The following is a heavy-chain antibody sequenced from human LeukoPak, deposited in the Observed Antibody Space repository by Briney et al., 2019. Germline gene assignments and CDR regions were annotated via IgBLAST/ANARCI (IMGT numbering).Heavy chain of an antibody. V-gene: IGHV3-21*01. CDR3: AREWGIATDFDY. D-gene: IGHD6-13*01. J-gene: IGHJ4*02. CDR1: GFTFSSYS. CDR2: ISSSSSYI. Sequence: PGGSLRLSCAASGFTFSSYSMNWVRQAPGKGLEWVSSISSSSSYIYYADSVKGRFTISRDNAKNSLYLQMNSLRAEDTAVYYCAREWGIATDFDYWGQGTLVTVSS.